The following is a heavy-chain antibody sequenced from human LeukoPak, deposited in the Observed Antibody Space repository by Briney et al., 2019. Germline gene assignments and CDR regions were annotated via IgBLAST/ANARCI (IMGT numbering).Heavy chain of an antibody. Sequence: SETLSLTCAVSGGSISSGGYSWSWIRQPPGKGLEWIGYIYHSGSTYYNPSLKSRVTISVDKSKNQFSLKLSSVTAADTAVYYCARDIRIAALDYYGMDVWGQGTTVTVSS. J-gene: IGHJ6*02. CDR3: ARDIRIAALDYYGMDV. CDR1: GGSISSGGYS. CDR2: IYHSGST. V-gene: IGHV4-30-2*01. D-gene: IGHD6-13*01.